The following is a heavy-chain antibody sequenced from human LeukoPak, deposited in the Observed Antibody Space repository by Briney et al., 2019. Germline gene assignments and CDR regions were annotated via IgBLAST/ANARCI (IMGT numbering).Heavy chain of an antibody. D-gene: IGHD2-2*03. V-gene: IGHV1-2*02. Sequence: GASVKVSCKASGYIFIGYYVHWVRQAPGQGLEWMGWINPNSGDTDYAQKFQGRVTMTRDTSIRTVYMELSSLKSDDTAVYYCTRGRRLDNAPTAPCEYWGQGTLVTVSS. CDR2: INPNSGDT. J-gene: IGHJ4*02. CDR1: GYIFIGYY. CDR3: TRGRRLDNAPTAPCEY.